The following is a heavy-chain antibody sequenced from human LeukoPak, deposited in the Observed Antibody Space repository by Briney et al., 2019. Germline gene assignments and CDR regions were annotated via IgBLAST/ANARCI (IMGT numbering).Heavy chain of an antibody. CDR2: IYYSGST. Sequence: SETLSLTCTVSGGSISSSSYYWGWIRQPPGKGLEWLGSIYYSGSTYYNPSLKSRVTISVDTSKNQFSLKLSSVTAADTAVYYCARAAYCGGDCYFNWFDPWGQGTLVTVSS. CDR3: ARAAYCGGDCYFNWFDP. V-gene: IGHV4-39*07. D-gene: IGHD2-21*02. CDR1: GGSISSSSYY. J-gene: IGHJ5*02.